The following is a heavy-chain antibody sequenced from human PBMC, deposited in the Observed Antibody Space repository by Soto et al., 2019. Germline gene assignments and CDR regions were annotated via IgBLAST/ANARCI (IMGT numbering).Heavy chain of an antibody. CDR2: ISGSGGST. CDR1: GFTFSSYA. J-gene: IGHJ4*02. D-gene: IGHD1-1*01. CDR3: AKDRRLFNGNDVGLFDY. Sequence: GGSLRLSCAASGFTFSSYAMSWVRQAPGKGLEWVSAISGSGGSTYYADSVKGRFTISRDNSKNTLYLQMNSLRAEDTAVYYCAKDRRLFNGNDVGLFDYWGQGTLVTVSS. V-gene: IGHV3-23*01.